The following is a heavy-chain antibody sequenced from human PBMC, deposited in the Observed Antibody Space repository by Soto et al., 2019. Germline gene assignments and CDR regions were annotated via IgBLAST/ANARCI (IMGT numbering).Heavy chain of an antibody. CDR3: ARSAREYSGYDMMGSLDY. D-gene: IGHD5-12*01. Sequence: GGSLRLSCAASGFTFDDYGMSWVRQAPGKGLEWVSGINWNGGSTGYADSMKGRFTISRDNAKNSLYLQMNSLRAEDTALYHCARSAREYSGYDMMGSLDYWGQGTLVTVSS. V-gene: IGHV3-20*01. CDR1: GFTFDDYG. J-gene: IGHJ4*02. CDR2: INWNGGST.